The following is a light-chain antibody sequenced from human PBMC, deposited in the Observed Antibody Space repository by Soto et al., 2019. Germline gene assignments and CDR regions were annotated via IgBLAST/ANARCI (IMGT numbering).Light chain of an antibody. J-gene: IGKJ1*01. CDR2: GTS. V-gene: IGKV3-20*01. Sequence: ENVLTQSPGTLSVSPGERATLSCRASQTISSDYLAWYQQKPGQAHSLLIYGTSSRATGIPDRFSGSGSGTDFTLTISRLEPEDSAIYYCQQYVGWTFGQGTKVEIK. CDR3: QQYVGWT. CDR1: QTISSDY.